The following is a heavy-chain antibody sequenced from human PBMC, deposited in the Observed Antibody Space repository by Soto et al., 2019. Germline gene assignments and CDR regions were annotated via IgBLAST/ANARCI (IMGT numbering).Heavy chain of an antibody. Sequence: EVQLVESGGGLVQPGGSLRLSCAASGFTVSSNYMSWVRQAPGKGLEWVSVIYSGGSTYYADSVKGRFTISRDKSKNTVDLQMNSLRAEDTAVYYCARRDRYYYYMDVWGKGTTVTVSS. J-gene: IGHJ6*03. CDR3: ARRDRYYYYMDV. CDR1: GFTVSSNY. CDR2: IYSGGST. V-gene: IGHV3-66*01.